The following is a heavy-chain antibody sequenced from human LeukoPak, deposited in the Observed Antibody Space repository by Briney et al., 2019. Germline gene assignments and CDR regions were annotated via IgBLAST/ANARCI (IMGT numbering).Heavy chain of an antibody. J-gene: IGHJ5*02. CDR3: AKDTGYFDWLLRT. Sequence: GASVKVSCKASGGTFSSYAIGWVRQAPGQGLEWMGGIIPIFGTANYAQKFQGRVTITADESTSTAYMELSSLRSEDTAVYYCAKDTGYFDWLLRTWGQGTLVTVSS. D-gene: IGHD3-9*01. V-gene: IGHV1-69*01. CDR1: GGTFSSYA. CDR2: IIPIFGTA.